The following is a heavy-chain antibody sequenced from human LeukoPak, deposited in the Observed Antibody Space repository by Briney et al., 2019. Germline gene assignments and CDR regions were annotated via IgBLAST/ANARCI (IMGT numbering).Heavy chain of an antibody. CDR2: ISYDGSNK. Sequence: GGSLRLSCAASGFTFSSYAMHWVRQAPGKGLEWVAVISYDGSNKCYADSVKGRFTISRDNSKNTLYLQMNSLRAEDTAVYYCARDTRGECDYWGQGTLVTVSS. J-gene: IGHJ4*02. V-gene: IGHV3-30*04. D-gene: IGHD3-3*01. CDR1: GFTFSSYA. CDR3: ARDTRGECDY.